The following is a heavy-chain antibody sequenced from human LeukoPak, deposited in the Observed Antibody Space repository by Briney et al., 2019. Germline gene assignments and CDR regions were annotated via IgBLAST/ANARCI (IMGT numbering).Heavy chain of an antibody. Sequence: ASVKVSCKASGYTFTSYYIHWVRQAPGQGLEWMGWISAYNGNTNYAQKLQGRVTMTTDTSTSTAYMELRSLRSDDTAVYYCARDGFTMIVSSIDRFDYWGQGTLVTVSS. CDR3: ARDGFTMIVSSIDRFDY. D-gene: IGHD3-22*01. CDR1: GYTFTSYY. CDR2: ISAYNGNT. J-gene: IGHJ4*02. V-gene: IGHV1-18*04.